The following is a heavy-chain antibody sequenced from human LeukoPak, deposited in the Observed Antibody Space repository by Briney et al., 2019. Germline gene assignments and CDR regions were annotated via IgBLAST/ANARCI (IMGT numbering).Heavy chain of an antibody. CDR2: TTGGGGST. D-gene: IGHD3-3*01. J-gene: IGHJ3*02. Sequence: PGGSLRLSCAASGFTFTTYAMSWVRQAPGKGLEWVSGTTGGGGSTYYADSVKGRFTISRDNSKNTLSLQMNSLRAEDTAVYYCAKGPNFWLTPIAFAIWGQGQWSPSLQ. CDR3: AKGPNFWLTPIAFAI. CDR1: GFTFTTYA. V-gene: IGHV3-23*01.